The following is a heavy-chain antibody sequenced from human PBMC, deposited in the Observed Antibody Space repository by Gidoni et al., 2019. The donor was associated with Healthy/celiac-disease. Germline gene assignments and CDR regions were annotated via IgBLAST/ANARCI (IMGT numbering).Heavy chain of an antibody. CDR3: ARDRPYYDFWSENQSDFDY. V-gene: IGHV3-33*01. J-gene: IGHJ4*02. CDR1: GFTFSSYG. CDR2: IWYDGSNK. D-gene: IGHD3-3*01. Sequence: QVQLVESGGGVVQPGRSLRLSCAASGFTFSSYGMHWVRQAPGKGLEWVAVIWYDGSNKYYADSVKGRFTISRDNSKNTLYLQMNSLRAEDTAVYYCARDRPYYDFWSENQSDFDYWGQGTLVTVSS.